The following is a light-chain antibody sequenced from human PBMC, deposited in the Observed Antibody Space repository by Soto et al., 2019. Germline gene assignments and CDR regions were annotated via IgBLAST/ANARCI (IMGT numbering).Light chain of an antibody. CDR2: DVT. CDR1: SSDVGGYNY. V-gene: IGLV2-14*01. CDR3: SSYAGSIYV. J-gene: IGLJ1*01. Sequence: QSVLTQPASVSGSPGQSITISCTGTSSDVGGYNYVSWYQQHPGKAPKLIIFDVTNRPSGVSNRFSGSKSGNTASLTISGLQAEDEADYYCSSYAGSIYVFGTGTKVTVL.